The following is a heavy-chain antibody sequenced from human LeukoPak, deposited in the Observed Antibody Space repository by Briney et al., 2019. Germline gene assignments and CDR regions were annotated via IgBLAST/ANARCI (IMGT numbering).Heavy chain of an antibody. Sequence: ASVKVSCKASGYTFTGYYMHWVRQAPGQGLEWMGWINPNSGGTNYAQKFQGRVTMTRDTSISTAYTELSRLRSDDTAVYYCARDQRHKYSSGSNSDYWGQGTLVTVSS. CDR3: ARDQRHKYSSGSNSDY. V-gene: IGHV1-2*02. J-gene: IGHJ4*02. CDR1: GYTFTGYY. CDR2: INPNSGGT. D-gene: IGHD6-19*01.